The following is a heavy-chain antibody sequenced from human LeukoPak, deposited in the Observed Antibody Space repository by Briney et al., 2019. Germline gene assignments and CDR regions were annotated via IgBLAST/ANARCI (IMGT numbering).Heavy chain of an antibody. D-gene: IGHD3-3*01. CDR3: ARRPHHDFWSGYYSTGAFDI. V-gene: IGHV1-46*01. J-gene: IGHJ3*02. CDR2: INPSGGST. Sequence: GASVKVSCKASGYTFTSYYMHWVRQAPGQGLEWMGIINPSGGSTSYAQKFQGRVTMTRDTSTSTRYMSLSSLRSEDTAVYYCARRPHHDFWSGYYSTGAFDIWGQGTMVTVSS. CDR1: GYTFTSYY.